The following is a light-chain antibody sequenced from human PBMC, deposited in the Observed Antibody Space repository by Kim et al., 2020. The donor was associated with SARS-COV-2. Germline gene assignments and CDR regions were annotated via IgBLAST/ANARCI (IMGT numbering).Light chain of an antibody. Sequence: ASVGDRVTITCQASQDIRKYLNWYQQKPRKAPKLLIYDVSNLEVGVPSRFSGSGSGTHFTFTISSLQPEDVATYYCQQSYNLPLTFGPGTKVDIK. J-gene: IGKJ3*01. CDR2: DVS. CDR1: QDIRKY. V-gene: IGKV1-33*01. CDR3: QQSYNLPLT.